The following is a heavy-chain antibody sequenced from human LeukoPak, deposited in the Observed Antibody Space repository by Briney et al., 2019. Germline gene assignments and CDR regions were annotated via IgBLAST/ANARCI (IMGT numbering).Heavy chain of an antibody. CDR2: ISWNSGSI. Sequence: SLRLSCAASGFTFDDYAMHWVRQAAGECLGWVSGISWNSGSIGYGDSVKGRFTISRDNAKNSLYLQMNSLRAEDTALYYCAKGRDKYQLLSKNWFDPWAQGTLVSVSS. J-gene: IGHJ5*02. CDR1: GFTFDDYA. D-gene: IGHD2-2*01. V-gene: IGHV3-9*01. CDR3: AKGRDKYQLLSKNWFDP.